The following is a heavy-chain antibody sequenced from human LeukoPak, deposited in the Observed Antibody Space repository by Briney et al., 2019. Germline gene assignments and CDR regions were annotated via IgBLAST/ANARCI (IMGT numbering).Heavy chain of an antibody. Sequence: KPSETLSLTCTVSGGSISSYYWSWIRQPPGKGVEWMGYIYYSGSTNYNPSLKSRVTISVDTSKNQFSLKLSSVTAADTAVYYCAATYYDYVWGSYRPLDYWGQGTLVTVSS. CDR1: GGSISSYY. CDR2: IYYSGST. J-gene: IGHJ4*02. CDR3: AATYYDYVWGSYRPLDY. D-gene: IGHD3-16*02. V-gene: IGHV4-59*01.